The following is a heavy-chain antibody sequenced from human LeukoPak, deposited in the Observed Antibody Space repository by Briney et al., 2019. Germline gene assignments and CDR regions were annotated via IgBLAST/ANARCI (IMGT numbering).Heavy chain of an antibody. D-gene: IGHD3-3*01. CDR1: GGSISSYC. V-gene: IGHV4-59*08. J-gene: IGHJ5*02. Sequence: SETLSLTCTVSGGSISSYCWSWIRQPPGKGLEWIGYIYYSGSTNYNPSLKSRVTISVDTSKNQFSLKLSSVTAADTAVYYCARFIPGITIFGVAPTRFDPWGQGTLVTVPS. CDR2: IYYSGST. CDR3: ARFIPGITIFGVAPTRFDP.